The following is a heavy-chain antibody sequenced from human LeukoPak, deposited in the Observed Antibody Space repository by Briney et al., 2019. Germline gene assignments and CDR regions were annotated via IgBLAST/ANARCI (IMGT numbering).Heavy chain of an antibody. V-gene: IGHV4-4*07. CDR3: ARDSPGDCSSTSCYFYYYYYYMDV. J-gene: IGHJ6*03. Sequence: SETLSLTCTVSGGSISSYYWSWIRQPAGKGLEWIGRIYTSGSTNYNPSLKSRVTMSVDTSKNQFSLKLSSVTAADTAVYYCARDSPGDCSSTSCYFYYYYYYMDVCGNGTTVTVSS. CDR2: IYTSGST. CDR1: GGSISSYY. D-gene: IGHD2-2*01.